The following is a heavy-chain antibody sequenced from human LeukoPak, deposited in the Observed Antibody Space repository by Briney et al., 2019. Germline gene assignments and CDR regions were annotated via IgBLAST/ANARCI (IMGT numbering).Heavy chain of an antibody. CDR2: INPNSGGT. D-gene: IGHD6-13*01. CDR1: GYTFTGYY. J-gene: IGHJ5*02. CDR3: ARDVAAAGRVWFDP. V-gene: IGHV1-2*02. Sequence: GASVKVSCKASGYTFTGYYMHWVRQAPGQGLEWMGWINPNSGGTNYARKFQGRVTMTRDTSISTAYMELSRLRSDDTAVYYCARDVAAAGRVWFDPWGQGTLVTVSS.